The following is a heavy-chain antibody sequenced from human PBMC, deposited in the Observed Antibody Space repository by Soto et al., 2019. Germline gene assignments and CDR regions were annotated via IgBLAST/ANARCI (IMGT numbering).Heavy chain of an antibody. CDR1: RFTFSSYD. CDR3: VRAGPAPMLRGNGFDH. Sequence: EVQLVESGGGLVKPGGSLRLSCAASRFTFSSYDMNWVRQAPGKGLEYVSSITSSGSYIYYVDSVRGRFTISRDNAKNSLFLQMDSLRAEDTAVYYCVRAGPAPMLRGNGFDHWGQGTLVTVSS. J-gene: IGHJ5*02. CDR2: ITSSGSYI. V-gene: IGHV3-21*01. D-gene: IGHD2-8*01.